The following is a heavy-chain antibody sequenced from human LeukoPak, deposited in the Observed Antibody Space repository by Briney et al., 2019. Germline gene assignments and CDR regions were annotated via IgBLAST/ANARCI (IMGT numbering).Heavy chain of an antibody. CDR3: ARVKLSGFCGGDTCSDALDI. J-gene: IGHJ3*02. CDR2: IKWDGGRT. V-gene: IGHV3-20*04. CDR1: GFTFDDHG. D-gene: IGHD2-21*01. Sequence: RPGGSLRLSCTASGFTFDDHGMSWVRQAPGKGLEWVSGIKWDGGRTGYADSVKGRFTISRDNSKNTLYLQMHSLRDEDTAVYYCARVKLSGFCGGDTCSDALDIWGQGTMVTVSS.